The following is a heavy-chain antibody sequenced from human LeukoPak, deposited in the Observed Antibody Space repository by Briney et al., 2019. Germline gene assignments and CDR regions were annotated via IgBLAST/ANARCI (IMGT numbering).Heavy chain of an antibody. Sequence: GGSLRLSCAASGFTFSDYYMSWIRQAPGKGLEWVSYISSSGSTIYYADSVKGRFTISRDNAKNSLYLQMSSLRAEDTAVYYCARNQYSGSYYSAMGYWGQGTLVTVSS. V-gene: IGHV3-11*01. D-gene: IGHD1-26*01. CDR1: GFTFSDYY. CDR2: ISSSGSTI. J-gene: IGHJ4*02. CDR3: ARNQYSGSYYSAMGY.